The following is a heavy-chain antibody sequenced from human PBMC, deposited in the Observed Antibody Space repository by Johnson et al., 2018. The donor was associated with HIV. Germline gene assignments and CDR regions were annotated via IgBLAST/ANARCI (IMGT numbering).Heavy chain of an antibody. J-gene: IGHJ3*02. D-gene: IGHD2-15*01. CDR2: ISGSGGST. CDR3: AKDVAGYLYAFDI. V-gene: IGHV3-23*04. CDR1: GFTFSSYA. Sequence: VQLVESGGGVVQPGRSLRLSCAASGFTFSSYAMSWVRQAPGKGLEWVSAISGSGGSTYYADSVKGRFTISRDNSKNTLYLQMNSLRAEDTAVYYCAKDVAGYLYAFDIWGQGTMVTVSS.